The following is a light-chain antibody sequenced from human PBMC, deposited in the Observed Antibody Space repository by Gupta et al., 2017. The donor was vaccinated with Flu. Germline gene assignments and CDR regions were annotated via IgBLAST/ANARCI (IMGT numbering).Light chain of an antibody. CDR2: GVT. J-gene: IGLJ2*01. CDR3: SSCTSSTTVV. Sequence: QSALTQPAPVSGSPGQSITISCTGTSSDIGSYNYVSWYQQHPGKAPKLLIYGVTNRPSGVSNRFSGSKSGDTASLTISGLQAEDEADYYCSSCTSSTTVVFGGGTKLTVL. V-gene: IGLV2-14*01. CDR1: SSDIGSYNY.